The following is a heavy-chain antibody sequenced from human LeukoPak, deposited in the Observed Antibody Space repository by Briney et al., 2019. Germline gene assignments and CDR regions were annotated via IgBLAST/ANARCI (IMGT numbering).Heavy chain of an antibody. Sequence: GGSLRLSCAASGFTLSSYGMHWVRQAPGKGLEWVAVISYAGSNKYYVDSVKSRFTISRDNSKNTLYLQMNSLRAEDTAVYYCAKDSLRWSYFYYGMDVWGQGTTVTVSS. CDR1: GFTLSSYG. CDR3: AKDSLRWSYFYYGMDV. CDR2: ISYAGSNK. D-gene: IGHD4-23*01. J-gene: IGHJ6*02. V-gene: IGHV3-30*18.